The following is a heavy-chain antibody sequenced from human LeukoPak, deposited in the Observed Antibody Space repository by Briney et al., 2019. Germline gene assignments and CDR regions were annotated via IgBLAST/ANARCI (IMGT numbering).Heavy chain of an antibody. D-gene: IGHD3-3*01. CDR1: GGSFSGYY. J-gene: IGHJ3*02. CDR3: ARRAIFGVVNNAFDI. V-gene: IGHV4-34*01. Sequence: PSETLSLTCAVYGGSFSGYYWSWIRQPPGKGLEWIGEINHSGSTNYNPSLKSRVTISVDTSKNQFSLKLSSVTAADTAVYYCARRAIFGVVNNAFDIWGQGTMVTVSS. CDR2: INHSGST.